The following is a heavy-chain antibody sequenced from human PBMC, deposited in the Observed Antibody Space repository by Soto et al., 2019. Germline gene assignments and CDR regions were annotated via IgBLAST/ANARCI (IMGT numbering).Heavy chain of an antibody. V-gene: IGHV4-59*01. CDR2: FYYSGSS. CDR1: GDSMSNYY. J-gene: IGHJ6*02. CDR3: ARDLRGVVLTTYFYYGMDV. Sequence: SETLSLTCNVPGDSMSNYYWSWVRQPPGKELEWIGYFYYSGSSNYNPSLKGRVTISGDTSKNQFSLELSSVTAADTAVYYCARDLRGVVLTTYFYYGMDVWGQGTSVTVSS. D-gene: IGHD1-1*01.